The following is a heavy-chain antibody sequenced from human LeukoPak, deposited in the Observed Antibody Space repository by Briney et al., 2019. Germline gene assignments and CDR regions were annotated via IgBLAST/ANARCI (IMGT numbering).Heavy chain of an antibody. Sequence: GGSLRLSCAASGFTFSSYGMHWVRQAPGKGRKWVAVISYDGSNKYYADSVKGRFTISRDNSKNTLYLQMNSLRAEDTAVYYCAKGPHYYDSSGRMDVWGQGTTVTVSS. CDR2: ISYDGSNK. CDR1: GFTFSSYG. CDR3: AKGPHYYDSSGRMDV. D-gene: IGHD3-22*01. V-gene: IGHV3-30*18. J-gene: IGHJ6*02.